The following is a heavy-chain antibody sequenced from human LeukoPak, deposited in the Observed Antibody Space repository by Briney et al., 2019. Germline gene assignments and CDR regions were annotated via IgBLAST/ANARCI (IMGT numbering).Heavy chain of an antibody. D-gene: IGHD6-13*01. CDR3: ATGIAAAGTPDY. CDR1: GGGSISSSNHY. Sequence: SETLSLTCIVSGGGSISSSNHYWGWIRQPPGKGLEWIGSINYSGSTQYNPSLKSRVTMSVDTSKNQFSLKLSSVTAADTAVYYCATGIAAAGTPDYWGQGTLVTVSS. CDR2: INYSGST. V-gene: IGHV4-39*07. J-gene: IGHJ4*02.